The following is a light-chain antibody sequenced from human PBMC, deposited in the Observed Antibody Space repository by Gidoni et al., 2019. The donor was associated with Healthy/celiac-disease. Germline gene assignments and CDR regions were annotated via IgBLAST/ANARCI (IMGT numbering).Light chain of an antibody. Sequence: DLVMTHSPASLPVSLGERASITCRSRQSLLSTSNNKHFLAWYRQKAGQTPKVLIYWASTRASGVPDRFSGSGSGTHCTLTISSLQAEDVAVYYSQQYYNAPITFGGGTKVEIK. J-gene: IGKJ4*01. CDR2: WAS. CDR1: QSLLSTSNNKHF. V-gene: IGKV4-1*01. CDR3: QQYYNAPIT.